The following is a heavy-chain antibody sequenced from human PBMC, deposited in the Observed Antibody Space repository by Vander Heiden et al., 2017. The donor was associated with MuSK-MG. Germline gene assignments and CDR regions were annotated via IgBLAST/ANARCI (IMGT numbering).Heavy chain of an antibody. D-gene: IGHD1-26*01. V-gene: IGHV3-23*01. CDR2: ISGYGDAT. Sequence: LSCAASGFPFRGTDMTWVRQTPGKGLEWVSFISGYGDATQYADSVKRRFTISRDNSKNTLYLQMDSLGVEDTAVYDCVKNSGWFNSWGLGTLVTVSS. CDR1: GFPFRGTD. CDR3: VKNSGWFNS. J-gene: IGHJ5*01.